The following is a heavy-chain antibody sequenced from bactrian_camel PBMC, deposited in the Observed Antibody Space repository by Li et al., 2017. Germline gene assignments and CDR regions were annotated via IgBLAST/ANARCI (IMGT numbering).Heavy chain of an antibody. D-gene: IGHD3*01. CDR1: GNTLTSSC. CDR2: IATGSGNT. V-gene: IGHV3S25*01. CDR3: LSGGEYNS. J-gene: IGHJ4*01. Sequence: QLVESGGGSVQAGGSLRLSCAASGNTLTSSCMAWFRQAPGKEREGVARIATGSGNTYYADSVKGRFTISRDNAINTVYLQMNSLKPEDTAVYYCLSGGEYNSWGQGTQVTVS.